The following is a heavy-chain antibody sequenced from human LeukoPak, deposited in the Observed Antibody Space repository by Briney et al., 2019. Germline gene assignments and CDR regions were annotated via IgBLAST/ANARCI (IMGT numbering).Heavy chain of an antibody. J-gene: IGHJ4*02. CDR2: IIPILGIA. CDR1: GGTFSSYA. CDR3: ARDSTGYSGGWYAVYFDY. D-gene: IGHD6-19*01. Sequence: GASVKVSCKASGGTFSSYAISWVRQAPGQGLEWMGRIIPILGIANYAQKFQGRVTITADKSTSTAYMELSSLRSEDTAVYYCARDSTGYSGGWYAVYFDYWGQGTLVTVSS. V-gene: IGHV1-69*04.